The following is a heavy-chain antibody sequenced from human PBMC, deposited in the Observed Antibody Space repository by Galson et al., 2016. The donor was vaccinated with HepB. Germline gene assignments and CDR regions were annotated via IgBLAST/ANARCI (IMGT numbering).Heavy chain of an antibody. J-gene: IGHJ3*02. CDR1: GYSFTDYW. CDR3: ARRYSYGSVPNAFDI. D-gene: IGHD5-18*01. V-gene: IGHV5-51*03. CDR2: IYPGDSNT. Sequence: QSGAEVKKPGESLKISCKGSGYSFTDYWIGWVRQMPGKGLEWMGIIYPGDSNTRYSPSFQGQFTISAGKSITTAYLQWSSLKASDTAMYYCARRYSYGSVPNAFDIWGQRTMVTVSS.